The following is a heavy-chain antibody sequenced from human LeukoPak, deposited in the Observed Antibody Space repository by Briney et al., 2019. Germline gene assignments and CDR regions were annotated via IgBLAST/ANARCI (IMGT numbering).Heavy chain of an antibody. Sequence: ASVNVSCKASGYTFTTYYIHWVRQAPGQGLEWMGVINPNGGATAYAQSLQGRVTITRDTSTSTVYMEVSSLRSEDTAVYYCARVHYSGSYYSAFDHWGQGTMVTVSS. V-gene: IGHV1-46*04. CDR1: GYTFTTYY. J-gene: IGHJ3*01. D-gene: IGHD1-26*01. CDR2: INPNGGAT. CDR3: ARVHYSGSYYSAFDH.